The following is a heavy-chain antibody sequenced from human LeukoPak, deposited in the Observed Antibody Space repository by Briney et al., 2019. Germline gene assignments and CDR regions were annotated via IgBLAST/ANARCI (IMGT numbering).Heavy chain of an antibody. CDR2: ISHDGTDT. V-gene: IGHV3-74*01. CDR1: GFTFSTYV. CDR3: ARDVNLLFFDV. J-gene: IGHJ2*01. Sequence: PGGSLRLSCAASGFTFSTYVMHCVRQAPGKGLMWVSRISHDGTDTSYADSVKGRFTISRDNAKNTLYLQVNSLRADDTAVYYCARDVNLLFFDVWGRGSLVTVSS. D-gene: IGHD2/OR15-2a*01.